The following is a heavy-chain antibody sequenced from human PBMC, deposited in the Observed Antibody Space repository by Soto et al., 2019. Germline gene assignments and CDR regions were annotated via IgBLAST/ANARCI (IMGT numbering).Heavy chain of an antibody. D-gene: IGHD1-26*01. Sequence: SETLSVTCTVSGGSISSGDYYWSWIRQAPGKGLEWIGYIYYTGSTYYNPSLKSRVTISVDTSKNQFSLKLSSVTAADTAVYYCARDPISGRTYHDTDVWGQGTTVTVSS. CDR3: ARDPISGRTYHDTDV. CDR1: GGSISSGDYY. J-gene: IGHJ6*02. V-gene: IGHV4-30-4*01. CDR2: IYYTGST.